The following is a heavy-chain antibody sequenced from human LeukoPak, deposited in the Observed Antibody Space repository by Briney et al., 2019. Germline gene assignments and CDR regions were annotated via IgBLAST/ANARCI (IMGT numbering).Heavy chain of an antibody. CDR2: INSDGSST. CDR3: AREKYSSSSGAPVNY. CDR1: GFTFSSYW. D-gene: IGHD6-6*01. V-gene: IGHV3-74*01. J-gene: IGHJ4*02. Sequence: HPGGSLRLSCGASGFTFSSYWMHWVRQAPGKGQVWVSRINSDGSSTSYADSVKGRFTISRDNAKNTLYLQMNSLRAEDTAVYYCAREKYSSSSGAPVNYWGQGTLVTVSS.